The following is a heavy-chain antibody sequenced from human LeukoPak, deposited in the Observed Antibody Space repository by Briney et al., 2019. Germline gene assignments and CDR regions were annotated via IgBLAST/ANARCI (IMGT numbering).Heavy chain of an antibody. D-gene: IGHD3-10*01. CDR2: ISGSGGST. V-gene: IGHV3-23*01. CDR1: GFTFSSYA. Sequence: GGSLRLSCAASGFTFSSYAMSWVRQAPGKGLEWVSAISGSGGSTYYADSVKGRFTISRDNSKNTLYLQMSSLRAEDTAVYYCAKDLWFGDNQGYWGQGTLVTASS. J-gene: IGHJ4*02. CDR3: AKDLWFGDNQGY.